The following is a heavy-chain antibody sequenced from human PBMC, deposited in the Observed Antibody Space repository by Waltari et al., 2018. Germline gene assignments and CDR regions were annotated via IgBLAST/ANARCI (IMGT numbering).Heavy chain of an antibody. V-gene: IGHV4-34*01. D-gene: IGHD6-13*01. CDR3: AREGSSWYRYYYMDV. J-gene: IGHJ6*03. Sequence: QVQLQQWGAGLLKPSETLSLTCAVYGGSFSGYYWSWIRQPPGKGLEWIGEINHSGSTNYNPFLKSRVTISVDTSKNQFSLKLSSVTAADTAVYYCAREGSSWYRYYYMDVWGKGTTVTVSS. CDR1: GGSFSGYY. CDR2: INHSGST.